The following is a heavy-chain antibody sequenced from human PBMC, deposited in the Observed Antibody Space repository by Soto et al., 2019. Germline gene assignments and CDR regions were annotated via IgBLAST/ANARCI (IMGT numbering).Heavy chain of an antibody. CDR3: ARDPDHTRSNPLVP. J-gene: IGHJ5*02. D-gene: IGHD2-2*01. CDR2: INPSNGVT. CDR1: RYVLTGCY. V-gene: IGHV1-2*02. Sequence: SAEVCCKACRYVLTGCYGRWVRHSPGQGLEWLGWINPSNGVTDYAQNFRDRVTMTRDTSIRTAYMDLTRLTSDDTAVYFRARDPDHTRSNPLVPWGQGTLVTVPS.